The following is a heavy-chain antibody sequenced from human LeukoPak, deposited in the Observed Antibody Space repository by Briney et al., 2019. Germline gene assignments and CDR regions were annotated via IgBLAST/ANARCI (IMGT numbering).Heavy chain of an antibody. V-gene: IGHV3-23*01. CDR1: GFTFSSYA. CDR2: ISGSGGST. J-gene: IGHJ6*02. CDR3: AKDKRSNYYGMDV. Sequence: GGSLRLSCAASGFTFSSYAMSWVRQAPGKGLEWVSAISGSGGSTHYADSVKGRFTISRDNSKNTLYLQVNSLRAEDTAVYYCAKDKRSNYYGMDVWGQGTTVTVSS.